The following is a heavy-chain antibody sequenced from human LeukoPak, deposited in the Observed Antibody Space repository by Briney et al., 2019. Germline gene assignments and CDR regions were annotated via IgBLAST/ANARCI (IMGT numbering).Heavy chain of an antibody. CDR3: AKVGSLVRGVFGAFDI. D-gene: IGHD3-10*01. CDR1: GFTFSNYF. Sequence: GGSLRLSCAASGFTFSNYFMSWVRQAPGKGLEWVSGISNSGGNTDYADSVKGRFTIFRDTPKNMLYLQMSSLRAEDTAIYYCAKVGSLVRGVFGAFDIWGPGTMVTVSS. J-gene: IGHJ3*02. V-gene: IGHV3-23*01. CDR2: ISNSGGNT.